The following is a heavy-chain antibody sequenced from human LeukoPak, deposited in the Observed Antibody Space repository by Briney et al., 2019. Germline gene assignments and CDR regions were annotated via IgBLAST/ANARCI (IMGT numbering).Heavy chain of an antibody. V-gene: IGHV4-31*03. CDR2: IYYSGST. D-gene: IGHD2-2*01. CDR3: ARDAIPAATPYYYYGMDV. CDR1: GGSISSGGYY. J-gene: IGHJ6*04. Sequence: SETLSLTCTVSGGSISSGGYYWSWIRQHPGKGLEWIGYIYYSGSTYYNPSLKSRVTISVDTSKNQFSLKLGSVTAADTAVYYCARDAIPAATPYYYYGMDVWGKGTTVTVSS.